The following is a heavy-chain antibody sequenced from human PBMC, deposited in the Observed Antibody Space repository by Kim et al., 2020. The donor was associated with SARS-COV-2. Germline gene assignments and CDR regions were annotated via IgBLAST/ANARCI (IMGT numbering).Heavy chain of an antibody. V-gene: IGHV4-59*08. Sequence: SETLSLTCTVSGGSISSYYWSWIRQPPGKGLEWIGYIYYSGSTNYNPSLKSRVTISVDTSKNQFSLKLSSVTAADTAVYYCARQRRFGELMAFDIWGQGTMVTVSS. J-gene: IGHJ3*02. CDR3: ARQRRFGELMAFDI. D-gene: IGHD3-10*01. CDR2: IYYSGST. CDR1: GGSISSYY.